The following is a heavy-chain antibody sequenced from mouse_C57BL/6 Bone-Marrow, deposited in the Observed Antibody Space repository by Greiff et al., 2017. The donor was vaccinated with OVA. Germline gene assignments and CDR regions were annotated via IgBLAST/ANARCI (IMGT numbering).Heavy chain of an antibody. J-gene: IGHJ2*01. V-gene: IGHV1-72*01. Sequence: VQLQQPGAELVKPGASAKLSCKASGYTFTSYWMHWVTPRPGRGLEWVGRIEPHSGGTKYNEKFKSKATLTVDKPSSTDYMQLSSLTTEDAAVYYCARYGRKEDDWGQGTTLTVSS. CDR2: IEPHSGGT. CDR3: ARYGRKEDD. D-gene: IGHD1-1*01. CDR1: GYTFTSYW.